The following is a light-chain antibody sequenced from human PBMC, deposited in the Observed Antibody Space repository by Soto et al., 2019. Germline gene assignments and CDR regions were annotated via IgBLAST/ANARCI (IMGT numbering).Light chain of an antibody. CDR1: QSVSSSY. J-gene: IGKJ2*01. CDR3: QQYGSSPYT. V-gene: IGKV3-20*01. CDR2: GAS. Sequence: EIVLTQSPGTLSLSPGERATLSCRASQSVSSSYLAWYQQKPGQAPRLLIYGASSRATGIPDRFSGSGCGTDFSLTIIRLEPEDVAVYYCQQYGSSPYTFGQGIKLEIK.